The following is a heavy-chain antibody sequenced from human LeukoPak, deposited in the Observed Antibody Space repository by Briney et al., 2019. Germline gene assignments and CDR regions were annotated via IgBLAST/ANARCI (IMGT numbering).Heavy chain of an antibody. Sequence: ASVKVSCKASGYTFTSYDINWVRPATGQGLEWMGWMNPNSGNTGYAQKFQGRVTMTRNTSISTAYMELSSLRSEDTAVYYCARGRRGSSRPQRLYYFDYWGQGTLVTVSS. CDR3: ARGRRGSSRPQRLYYFDY. D-gene: IGHD6-13*01. CDR1: GYTFTSYD. CDR2: MNPNSGNT. V-gene: IGHV1-8*01. J-gene: IGHJ4*02.